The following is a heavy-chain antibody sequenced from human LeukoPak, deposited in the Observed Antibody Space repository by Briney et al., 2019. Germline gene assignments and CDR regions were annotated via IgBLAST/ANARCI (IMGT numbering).Heavy chain of an antibody. D-gene: IGHD4-17*01. CDR3: TRMTTGHDY. Sequence: SWVRHTQKKKLEWIGEINHSGYTHDSPSLKSRVTLSIDTSRKQFSLNLRSVTVADTGIYYCTRMTTGHDYWGQGTLVTVSS. V-gene: IGHV4-34*01. J-gene: IGHJ4*02. CDR2: INHSGYT.